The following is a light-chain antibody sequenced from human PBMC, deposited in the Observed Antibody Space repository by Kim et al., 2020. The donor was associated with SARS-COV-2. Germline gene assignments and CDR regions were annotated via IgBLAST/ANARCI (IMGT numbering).Light chain of an antibody. J-gene: IGKJ4*01. CDR1: PNDSSSN. V-gene: IGKV3-20*01. CDR3: QQYNSSPFT. Sequence: RAERTTLTPRTRPNDSSSNLAWYQQKPGQAPRLLIYGASSRATGIPDRFSGSGSVTDFTLTISRLEREDCAVYYCQQYNSSPFTFGKGTKVDIK. CDR2: GAS.